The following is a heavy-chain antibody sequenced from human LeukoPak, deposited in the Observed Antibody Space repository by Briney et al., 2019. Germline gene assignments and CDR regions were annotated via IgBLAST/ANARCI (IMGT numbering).Heavy chain of an antibody. CDR2: FDPEDGET. J-gene: IGHJ4*02. CDR3: ATVFRANIVATILFDY. CDR1: GYTLTELS. Sequence: ASVKVSCKVSGYTLTELSMHWVRQAPGKGREWMGGFDPEDGETIYAQKFQGRVTMTEDTSTDTTYMELSSLRSEDTAVYYCATVFRANIVATILFDYWGQGTLVTVSS. D-gene: IGHD5-12*01. V-gene: IGHV1-24*01.